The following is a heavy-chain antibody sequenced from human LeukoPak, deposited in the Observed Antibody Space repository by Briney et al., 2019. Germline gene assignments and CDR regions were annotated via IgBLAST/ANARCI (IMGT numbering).Heavy chain of an antibody. CDR1: GFTFSSYS. CDR2: ISSSSSYI. J-gene: IGHJ4*02. CDR3: ARDLYFYYYDSSGYSY. Sequence: GGSLRLSCAASGFTFSSYSMNWVRQAPGKGLEWVSSISSSSSYIYYADSVKGRLTISRDNAKNSLYLQMNSLRAEDTAVYYCARDLYFYYYDSSGYSYWGQGTLVTVSS. D-gene: IGHD3-22*01. V-gene: IGHV3-21*01.